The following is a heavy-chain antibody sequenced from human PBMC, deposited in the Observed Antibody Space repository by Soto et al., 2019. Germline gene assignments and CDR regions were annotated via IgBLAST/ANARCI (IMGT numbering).Heavy chain of an antibody. J-gene: IGHJ6*02. V-gene: IGHV1-69*13. CDR3: EAEMTFGKLSVV. Sequence: SVKVSCKASGDTDTNYVISWVRQAPGQGLEWMGGIFPKFGTTYSAQKLQDRLTITADESTSTVYMQLSSLRFDDTAVYYCEAEMTFGKLSVVWGQGTTVTVSS. D-gene: IGHD3-16*02. CDR2: IFPKFGTT. CDR1: GDTDTNYV.